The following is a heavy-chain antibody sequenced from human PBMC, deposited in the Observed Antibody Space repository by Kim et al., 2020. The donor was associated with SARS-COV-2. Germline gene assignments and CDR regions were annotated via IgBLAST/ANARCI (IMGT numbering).Heavy chain of an antibody. CDR1: GFSVNSNF. J-gene: IGHJ4*02. D-gene: IGHD6-19*01. V-gene: IGHV3-53*05. CDR3: ARGQTSFTTGWYVDF. Sequence: GGSLRLSCAASGFSVNSNFMTWVRQSEVKGLEWVSVMYSGGNTYYADSVKGRFTISRDIYKNTLDLHLSSLRVEDTAIYYCARGQTSFTTGWYVDFWGQGTRVTVSS. CDR2: MYSGGNT.